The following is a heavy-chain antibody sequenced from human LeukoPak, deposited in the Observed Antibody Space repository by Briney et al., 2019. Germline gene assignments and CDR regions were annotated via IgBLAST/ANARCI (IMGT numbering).Heavy chain of an antibody. Sequence: GGSLRLSCVVSGINFADYAMLWVRQPPGKGLEWVSLISADGGSTFSADSVKGRFSISRDNSKNSLYLQMNSLRSEDTAMYYCAKESGKFDYWGQGTLVAVSS. CDR2: ISADGGST. CDR3: AKESGKFDY. CDR1: GINFADYA. J-gene: IGHJ4*02. V-gene: IGHV3-43*02.